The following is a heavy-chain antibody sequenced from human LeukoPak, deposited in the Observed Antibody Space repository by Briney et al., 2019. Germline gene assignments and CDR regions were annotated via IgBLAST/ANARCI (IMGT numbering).Heavy chain of an antibody. D-gene: IGHD6-25*01. Sequence: SETLSLTCSVSGGSIVSSTFYWGWVRQPPGKGLEWIGYIYYSGSTNYNPSLKSRVTMSIDTSKNQFSLKLSSVTAADTAVYYCARDSGGMRIDYWGQGTLVTVSS. CDR3: ARDSGGMRIDY. J-gene: IGHJ4*02. CDR2: IYYSGST. V-gene: IGHV4-61*01. CDR1: GGSIVSSTFY.